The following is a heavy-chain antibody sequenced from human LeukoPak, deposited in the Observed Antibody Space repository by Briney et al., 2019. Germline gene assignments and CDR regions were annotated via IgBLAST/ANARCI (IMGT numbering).Heavy chain of an antibody. CDR1: ALTFSSYN. Sequence: GGSLRLSCAASALTFSSYNMNWVGQTPENGLECVSHFSCSSSFTYCADPLKGRFTISRDNAKNTLYLQMNSLRAEDTAVYYCARDEEGDFYYYYMDVWGKGTTVIVSS. J-gene: IGHJ6*03. V-gene: IGHV3-21*01. CDR2: FSCSSSFT. CDR3: ARDEEGDFYYYYMDV.